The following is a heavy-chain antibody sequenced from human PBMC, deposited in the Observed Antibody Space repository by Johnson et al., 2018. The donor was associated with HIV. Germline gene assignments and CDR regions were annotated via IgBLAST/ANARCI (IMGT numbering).Heavy chain of an antibody. V-gene: IGHV3-30-3*01. D-gene: IGHD3-22*01. CDR2: ISYDGSNK. J-gene: IGHJ3*02. CDR1: GFTFSSYA. CDR3: AREAHYYDSSGLKRGAFEI. Sequence: MQLVESGGGVVQPGRSLRLSCAASGFTFSSYAMHWVRQAPGKGLEWVAVISYDGSNKYYADSVKGRFTISRDNSKNTLYLQMNSLRAEDTAVYYCAREAHYYDSSGLKRGAFEIWGQGTMVTVSS.